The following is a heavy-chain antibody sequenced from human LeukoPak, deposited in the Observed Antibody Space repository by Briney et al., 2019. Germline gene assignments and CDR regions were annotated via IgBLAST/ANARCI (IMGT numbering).Heavy chain of an antibody. CDR2: IYNGGST. CDR1: GFTVSLYY. J-gene: IGHJ3*02. Sequence: GRSLGLSCAASGFTVSLYYMIGVRQARGKGLEGVSVIYNGGSTYYADSVKGRFTISRDNSKSTLYRQMNSLRAEDTAVYYCARWFGEFPYAFDIWGQGTMVTVSS. CDR3: ARWFGEFPYAFDI. D-gene: IGHD3-10*01. V-gene: IGHV3-53*01.